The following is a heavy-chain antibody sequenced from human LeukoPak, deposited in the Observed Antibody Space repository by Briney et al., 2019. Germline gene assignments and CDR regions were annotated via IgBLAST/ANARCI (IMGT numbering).Heavy chain of an antibody. CDR2: IYYSGST. CDR1: GGSISSGDYY. J-gene: IGHJ4*02. D-gene: IGHD5-12*01. V-gene: IGHV4-30-4*01. CDR3: ARSLGEMATMEPLGY. Sequence: SQTLSLTCTVSGGSISSGDYYWSWIRQPPGKGLEWIGYIYYSGSTYCNPSLKSRVTISVDTSKNQFSLKLSSVTAADTAVYYCARSLGEMATMEPLGYWGQGTLVTVSS.